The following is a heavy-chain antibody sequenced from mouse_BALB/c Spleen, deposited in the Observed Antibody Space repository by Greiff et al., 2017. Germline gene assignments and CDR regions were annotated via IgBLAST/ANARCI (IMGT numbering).Heavy chain of an antibody. CDR2: ISSGGGST. J-gene: IGHJ1*01. CDR1: GFTFSSYG. CDR3: ARQDGSSSFDV. D-gene: IGHD1-1*01. V-gene: IGHV5-12-1*01. Sequence: EVQLVESGGDLVKPGGSLKLSCAASGFTFSSYGMSWVRQTPEKRLEWVAYISSGGGSTYYPDTVKGRFTISRDNAKNTLYLQMSSLKSEDTAMYYCARQDGSSSFDVWGAGTTVTVSS.